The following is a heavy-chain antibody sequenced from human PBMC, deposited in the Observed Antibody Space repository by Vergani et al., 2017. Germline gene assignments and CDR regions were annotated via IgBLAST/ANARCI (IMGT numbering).Heavy chain of an antibody. V-gene: IGHV4-34*02. CDR1: GGSLSGSY. J-gene: IGHJ4*02. CDR3: ARAGIWLPNN. Sequence: QVQLQQWGAGLVKPSETLSLTCVVHGGSLSGSYWSWIRQPPGKGLEWIGEINHSGSANYNPSLQSRVNISIDTSKNQFSLRLFSVTAADTAVYYCARAGIWLPNNWGQGTLVTVS. CDR2: INHSGSA. D-gene: IGHD5-18*01.